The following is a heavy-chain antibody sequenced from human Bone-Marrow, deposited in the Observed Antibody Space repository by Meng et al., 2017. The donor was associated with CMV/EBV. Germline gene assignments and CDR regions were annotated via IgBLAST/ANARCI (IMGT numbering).Heavy chain of an antibody. CDR2: INPSGGST. CDR1: GYTFSSYG. V-gene: IGHV1-46*01. Sequence: ASVKVSCKASGYTFSSYGISWVRQAPGQGLEWMGIINPSGGSTSYAQKFQGRVTMTRDTSTSTVYMELSSLRSEDTAVYYCARDLSIAAAYLLDYWGQGTLVTVSS. J-gene: IGHJ4*02. D-gene: IGHD6-13*01. CDR3: ARDLSIAAAYLLDY.